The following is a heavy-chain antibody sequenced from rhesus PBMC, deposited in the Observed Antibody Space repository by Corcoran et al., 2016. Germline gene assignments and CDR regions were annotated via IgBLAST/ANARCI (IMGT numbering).Heavy chain of an antibody. J-gene: IGHJ4*01. V-gene: IGHV3-183*01. Sequence: EVQLVESGGGLVKPGASLRLSCAASGYTFGDYGIHWVLQAPGKGLEWVSFISYTGKTLYYADSGKGRFTISRDNAKNSLSLQMNSLRAEDTAVYYCARDSLRNLSFDYWGQGVLVTVSS. CDR1: GYTFGDYG. CDR3: ARDSLRNLSFDY. CDR2: ISYTGKTL.